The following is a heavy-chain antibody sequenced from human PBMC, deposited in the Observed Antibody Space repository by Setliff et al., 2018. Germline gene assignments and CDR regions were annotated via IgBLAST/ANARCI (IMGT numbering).Heavy chain of an antibody. J-gene: IGHJ6*03. V-gene: IGHV4-39*01. CDR1: GGSISSGNYY. CDR2: IYYSGST. CDR3: ARLGGSSTSGGFYYFYYYMDV. D-gene: IGHD2-2*01. Sequence: PSETLSLTCTVSGGSISSGNYYWGWIRQPPGKGLEWIGSIYYSGSTYYNPSLKSRVTISVDTSKNQFSLNLSSVTAADTAVYYCARLGGSSTSGGFYYFYYYMDVWGKGTTVTVSS.